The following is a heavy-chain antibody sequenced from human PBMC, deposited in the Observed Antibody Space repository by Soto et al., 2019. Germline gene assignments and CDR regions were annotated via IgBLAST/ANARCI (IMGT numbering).Heavy chain of an antibody. CDR2: LGGSNSDT. D-gene: IGHD2-15*01. CDR1: GFTFSDYA. J-gene: IGHJ3*02. Sequence: EEQLLESGGGLVQPGGSLRLSCAASGFTFSDYAMSWVRQAPGKGLEWVSGLGGSNSDTHYAASVEGRFTVSRDNSRSTLFLQMNSLRVEHTAVYYCAKDKVDHNSVWDPFDIWGQGTMVTVSA. CDR3: AKDKVDHNSVWDPFDI. V-gene: IGHV3-23*01.